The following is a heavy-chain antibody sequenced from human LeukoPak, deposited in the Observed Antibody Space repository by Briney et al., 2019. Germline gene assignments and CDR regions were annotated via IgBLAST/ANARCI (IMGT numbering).Heavy chain of an antibody. CDR2: IRYDGSNK. V-gene: IGHV3-30*02. D-gene: IGHD3-10*01. CDR3: AKAGREVRGVTKLYYYGMDV. CDR1: GFTFSSYG. Sequence: PGGSLRLSCAASGFTFSSYGMHWVRQAPGKGLEWVAFIRYDGSNKYYADSVKGRFTISRDNSKNTLYLQMNSLRAEDTAVYYCAKAGREVRGVTKLYYYGMDVWGQGTTVTVSS. J-gene: IGHJ6*02.